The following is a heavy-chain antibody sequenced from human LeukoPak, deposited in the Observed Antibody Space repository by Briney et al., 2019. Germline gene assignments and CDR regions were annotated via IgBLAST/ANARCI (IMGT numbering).Heavy chain of an antibody. Sequence: GGSLRLSCAASGSTFSSYSMNWVRQAPGKGLEWVSSISSSSSYIYYADSVKGRFTISRDNAKNSLYLQMNSLRAEDTAVYYCAKDSAKKYDDYWGQGTLVTVSS. D-gene: IGHD2/OR15-2a*01. CDR2: ISSSSSYI. CDR3: AKDSAKKYDDY. CDR1: GSTFSSYS. J-gene: IGHJ4*02. V-gene: IGHV3-21*04.